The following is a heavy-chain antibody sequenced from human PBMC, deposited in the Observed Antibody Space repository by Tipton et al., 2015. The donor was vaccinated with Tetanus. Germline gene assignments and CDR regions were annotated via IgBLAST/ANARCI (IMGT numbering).Heavy chain of an antibody. CDR1: GFTFGDYA. D-gene: IGHD4-11*01. J-gene: IGHJ6*02. V-gene: IGHV3-49*03. CDR3: TKEAPGLTTVTDYYYYYGMDV. Sequence: SLRLSCTASGFTFGDYAMSWFRRAPGKGLEWVGFIRSKAYGGTTEYAASVKGRFTISRDDSKSIAYLQMNSLKTEDTAVYYCTKEAPGLTTVTDYYYYYGMDVWGQGTTVTVSS. CDR2: IRSKAYGGTT.